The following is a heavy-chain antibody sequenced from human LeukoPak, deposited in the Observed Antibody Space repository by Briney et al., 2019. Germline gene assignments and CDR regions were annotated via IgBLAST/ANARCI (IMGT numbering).Heavy chain of an antibody. CDR2: IYYSGST. D-gene: IGHD1-20*01. Sequence: PSETLSLTCTVSGGSISSRNYYGGWIRQPPGKGLEWIGSIYYSGSTYYNPSLKSRVTISVDMSKNQFSLKLSSVTAADTAFYYCVKALTVTGTTWTHAFDIWGQGTMATVSS. CDR3: VKALTVTGTTWTHAFDI. J-gene: IGHJ3*02. V-gene: IGHV4-39*02. CDR1: GGSISSRNYY.